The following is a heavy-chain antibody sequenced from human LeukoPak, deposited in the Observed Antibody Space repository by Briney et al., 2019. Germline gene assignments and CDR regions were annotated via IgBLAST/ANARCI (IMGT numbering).Heavy chain of an antibody. CDR2: IYYKGYT. V-gene: IGHV4-59*01. Sequence: SETLSLTCSVTGVSITDYYWSWIRQPPGKGLEWIGYIYYKGYTNYSPSLKSRVTISMDTSKSQFSVKLRSVTAADTAVYYCASTPLSDLDIWGQGTMVIVSS. CDR1: GVSITDYY. CDR3: ASTPLSDLDI. J-gene: IGHJ3*02.